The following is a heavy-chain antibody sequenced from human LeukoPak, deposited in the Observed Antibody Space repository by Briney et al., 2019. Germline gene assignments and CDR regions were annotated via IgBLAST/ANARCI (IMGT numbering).Heavy chain of an antibody. CDR3: ATVPLGDLYFDY. CDR2: FDPEDGET. V-gene: IGHV1-24*01. Sequence: ASVKVSCKVSGYTLTELSMHWVRQAPGKGLEWMGGFDPEDGETIYAQKFQGRVTMTEDTSTDTAYMELSSLRSEDTAVYYCATVPLGDLYFDYRGQGTLVTVSS. J-gene: IGHJ4*02. CDR1: GYTLTELS. D-gene: IGHD3-16*01.